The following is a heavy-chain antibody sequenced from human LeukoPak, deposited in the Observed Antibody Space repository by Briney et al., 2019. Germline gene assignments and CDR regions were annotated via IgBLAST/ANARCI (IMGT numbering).Heavy chain of an antibody. Sequence: PGRSLRLSCAASGYTFSTYGMSWVRQAPGKGLEWVSGISGSGRSTYYADSVKGRFNISRDNSKSTLYLQMNSLRAEDTAVYYCAKLRVGGLRGGTFDYWGQGTLVTVSS. D-gene: IGHD3-16*01. CDR3: AKLRVGGLRGGTFDY. J-gene: IGHJ4*02. CDR2: ISGSGRST. CDR1: GYTFSTYG. V-gene: IGHV3-23*01.